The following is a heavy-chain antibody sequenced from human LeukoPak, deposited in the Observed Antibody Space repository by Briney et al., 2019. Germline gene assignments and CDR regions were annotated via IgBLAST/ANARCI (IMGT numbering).Heavy chain of an antibody. CDR2: IYSSGST. CDR3: ARGGRKTAMVTT. J-gene: IGHJ5*02. V-gene: IGHV4-31*03. CDR1: GGSISSGGYF. Sequence: PSQTLSLTCTVSGGSISSGGYFWNWIRQLPGKGLEWIGYIYSSGSTYNPSLKSRVIISLDTSKNQFSLKLSSVTAADTAVYYCARGGRKTAMVTTWGQGTLVTVSS. D-gene: IGHD5-18*01.